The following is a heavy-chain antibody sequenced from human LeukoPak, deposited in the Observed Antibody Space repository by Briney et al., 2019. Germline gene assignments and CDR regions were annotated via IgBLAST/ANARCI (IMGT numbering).Heavy chain of an antibody. CDR1: GFTFGDYA. D-gene: IGHD3-10*01. CDR2: IRSKAYGGTT. V-gene: IGHV3-49*03. Sequence: HPGGSLRLSCTASGFTFGDYAMSWFRQAPGKGLEWVGFIRSKAYGGTTEYDASVKGRFTISRDDSKSIAYLQMNSLKTEDTAVYYCTREGSGSLTIDYWGQGTLVTVSS. CDR3: TREGSGSLTIDY. J-gene: IGHJ4*02.